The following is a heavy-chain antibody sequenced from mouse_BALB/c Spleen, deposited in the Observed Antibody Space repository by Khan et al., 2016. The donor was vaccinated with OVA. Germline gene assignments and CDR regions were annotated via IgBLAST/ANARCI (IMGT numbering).Heavy chain of an antibody. Sequence: QVQLQQSGAELAKPGASVKMSCTASGYTFTTYWIHWVKQRPGQGLEWIGYINPSTGYTEYNQKFKDKATLTTDKSSSAAYMQLSSLTSEDSAVYYCTRRVLYGLFAFWGQGTLVTVSA. CDR3: TRRVLYGLFAF. CDR2: INPSTGYT. V-gene: IGHV1-7*01. CDR1: GYTFTTYW. J-gene: IGHJ3*01. D-gene: IGHD2-12*01.